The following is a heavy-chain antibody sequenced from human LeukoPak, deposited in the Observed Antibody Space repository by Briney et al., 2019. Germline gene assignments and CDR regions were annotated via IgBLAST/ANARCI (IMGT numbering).Heavy chain of an antibody. CDR3: ARDLVARGDY. CDR2: ISFSGGST. Sequence: GGSLRLSCAASGFTFSSYAMSWVRQAPGRGLEWISSISFSGGSTYYAGSVKGRFIISRDHSKNTLYLQMSSLRAEDTAVYYCARDLVARGDYWGQGTLVTVSS. J-gene: IGHJ4*02. V-gene: IGHV3-23*01. D-gene: IGHD5-12*01. CDR1: GFTFSSYA.